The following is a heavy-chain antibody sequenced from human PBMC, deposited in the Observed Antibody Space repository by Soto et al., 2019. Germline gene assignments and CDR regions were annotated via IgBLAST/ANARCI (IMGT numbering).Heavy chain of an antibody. Sequence: QVQLQESGPGLVKPSETLSLTCTVSGGSISSYYWRWIQQPPGKGLEWIGYIYYSGSTNYNPSLKSRVTVSVDTSKNQFSLKLSSVTAADTAVYYCARGNGDWDYWGHGTMVTVSS. J-gene: IGHJ4*01. V-gene: IGHV4-59*01. CDR2: IYYSGST. CDR1: GGSISSYY. CDR3: ARGNGDWDY. D-gene: IGHD4-17*01.